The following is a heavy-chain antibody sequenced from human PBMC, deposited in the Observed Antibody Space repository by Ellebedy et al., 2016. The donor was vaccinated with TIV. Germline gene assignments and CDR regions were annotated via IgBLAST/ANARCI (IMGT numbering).Heavy chain of an antibody. Sequence: GESLKISCAASEFIFSNSGMNWVRQAPGKGLEWVAFIRFDGNNAYYADSAKGRFTISRDNAKNSLYLQMNSLRAEDTAVYYCARDGLGYAPYYYYYGMDVWGQGTTVTVSS. CDR3: ARDGLGYAPYYYYYGMDV. CDR1: EFIFSNSG. J-gene: IGHJ6*02. D-gene: IGHD2-8*01. V-gene: IGHV3-30*02. CDR2: IRFDGNNA.